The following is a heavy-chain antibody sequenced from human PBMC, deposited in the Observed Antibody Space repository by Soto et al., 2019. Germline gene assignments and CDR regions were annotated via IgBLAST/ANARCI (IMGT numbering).Heavy chain of an antibody. CDR1: GFTFSSYV. CDR2: ISYDGSNK. Sequence: PGGSLRLSCAASGFTFSSYVMHWVRQAPGKGLEWVAVISYDGSNKYYADSVKGRFTISRDNSKNTLYLQMNSLRAEDTAVYYCAKDGVAVGSFDLWGRGTLVTVSS. D-gene: IGHD6-19*01. V-gene: IGHV3-30*18. J-gene: IGHJ2*01. CDR3: AKDGVAVGSFDL.